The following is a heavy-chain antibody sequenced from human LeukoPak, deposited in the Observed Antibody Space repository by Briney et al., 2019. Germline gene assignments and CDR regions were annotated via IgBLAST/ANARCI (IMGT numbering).Heavy chain of an antibody. CDR3: ARLSAAVHLGAFDL. CDR1: GVSISPYY. Sequence: PSETLSLTCAVSGVSISPYYWAWTRQPPGKGLEWLGYIHTSGSNNQYPSLKSRVTISVDKSKNHFSLRLTSVTAADTAVYYCARLSAAVHLGAFDLWGQGTMVTVSS. V-gene: IGHV4-4*09. J-gene: IGHJ3*01. D-gene: IGHD3-3*01. CDR2: IHTSGSN.